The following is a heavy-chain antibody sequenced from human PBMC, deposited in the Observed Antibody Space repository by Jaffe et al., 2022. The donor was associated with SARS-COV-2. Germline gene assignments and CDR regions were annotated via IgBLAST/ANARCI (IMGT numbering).Heavy chain of an antibody. CDR1: GFTFSSYA. CDR3: AKRGGSGSDVVNYCMDV. V-gene: IGHV3-23*04. Sequence: EVQLVESGGGLVQPGGSLRLSCAASGFTFSSYAMSWVRQAPGKGLERVSAIASSGWTYYADSVKGRFTISRDNSKNTLFLQMNSLRAEDTAVYYCAKRGGSGSDVVNYCMDVWGKGTTVTVSS. J-gene: IGHJ6*03. CDR2: IASSGWT. D-gene: IGHD3-10*01.